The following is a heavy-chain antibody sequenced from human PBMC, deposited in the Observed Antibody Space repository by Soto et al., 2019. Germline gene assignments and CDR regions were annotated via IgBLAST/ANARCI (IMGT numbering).Heavy chain of an antibody. CDR3: ARDMRTPIYYYYYYYMDV. D-gene: IGHD3-9*01. V-gene: IGHV3-7*01. CDR2: IKQDGSEK. CDR1: GFTFSSYW. J-gene: IGHJ6*03. Sequence: GSLRLSCAASGFTFSSYWMSWVRQAPGKGLEWVANIKQDGSEKYYVDSVKGRFTISRDNAKNSLYLQMNSLRAEDTAVYYCARDMRTPIYYYYYYYMDVWGKGTTVTVSS.